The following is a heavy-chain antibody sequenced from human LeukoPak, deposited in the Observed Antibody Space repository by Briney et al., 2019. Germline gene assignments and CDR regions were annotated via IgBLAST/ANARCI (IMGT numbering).Heavy chain of an antibody. CDR3: ARLGDTAMENMDV. V-gene: IGHV4-34*01. J-gene: IGHJ6*03. CDR2: INHSGST. CDR1: GGSFSGYY. D-gene: IGHD5-18*01. Sequence: SETLSLTCAVYGGSFSGYYWSWIRQPPGKGLEWIGEINHSGSTNYNPSLKSRVTISVDTSKNQFSLKLSSVTAADTAVYYCARLGDTAMENMDVWGKGTTVTISS.